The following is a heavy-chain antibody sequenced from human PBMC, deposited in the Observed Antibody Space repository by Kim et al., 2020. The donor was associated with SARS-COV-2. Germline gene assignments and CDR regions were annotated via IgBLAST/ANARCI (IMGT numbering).Heavy chain of an antibody. D-gene: IGHD3-16*02. CDR1: GDSLSSDY. J-gene: IGHJ4*02. CDR2: IYTSGRT. Sequence: SETLSLTCTVSGDSLSSDYWSWNRQPAGKGLEWIGRIYTSGRTNYNPSLQSRVTMSVDMSKNQFSLKLSSVTAADTAVYYCASALGHWAQGTLVTSSS. CDR3: ASALGH. V-gene: IGHV4-4*07.